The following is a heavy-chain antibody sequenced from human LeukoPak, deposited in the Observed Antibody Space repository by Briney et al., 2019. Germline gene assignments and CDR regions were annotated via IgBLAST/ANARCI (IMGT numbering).Heavy chain of an antibody. Sequence: GGSLRVSCAASGFTFSSYWMSWVRQAPGKGLEWVANIKQDGSEKYYVDSVKGRFTISRDNAKNSLYLQMNSLRAEDTAVYYCARDSTYSSSWYGYWGQGTLVTVSS. CDR3: ARDSTYSSSWYGY. J-gene: IGHJ4*02. CDR2: IKQDGSEK. D-gene: IGHD6-13*01. V-gene: IGHV3-7*01. CDR1: GFTFSSYW.